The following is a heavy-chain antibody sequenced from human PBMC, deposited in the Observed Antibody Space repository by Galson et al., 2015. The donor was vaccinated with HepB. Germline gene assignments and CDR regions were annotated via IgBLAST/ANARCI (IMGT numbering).Heavy chain of an antibody. J-gene: IGHJ4*02. Sequence: SVKVSCKASGYRFTSYAINWVRQAPGQGLEWMGWINTNTGNPTYAQGFTGHFVFSLDTSVSTAYLQISSLKAEDTAVYYCARGTNEETRDFWGQGTLVTVSS. V-gene: IGHV7-4-1*02. CDR3: ARGTNEETRDF. CDR2: INTNTGNP. CDR1: GYRFTSYA. D-gene: IGHD4-23*01.